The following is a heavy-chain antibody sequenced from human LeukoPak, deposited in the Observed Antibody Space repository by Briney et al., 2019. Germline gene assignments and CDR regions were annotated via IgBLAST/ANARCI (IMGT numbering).Heavy chain of an antibody. V-gene: IGHV3-9*01. D-gene: IGHD3-10*01. CDR2: FDWNSGAI. Sequence: GGSLRLSCAASGFTFHDYGIHWARQAPGKGLEWVSGFDWNSGAIGYADSVKGRFTISRDNAKNSLYLQMNSLRAEDTALYYCVKDRAANLYGSGAFEYWGQGTLVTVSS. CDR1: GFTFHDYG. CDR3: VKDRAANLYGSGAFEY. J-gene: IGHJ4*02.